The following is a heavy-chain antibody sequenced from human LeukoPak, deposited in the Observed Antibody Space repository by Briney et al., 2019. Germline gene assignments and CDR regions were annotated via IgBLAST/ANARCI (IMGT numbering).Heavy chain of an antibody. CDR2: IGTAGDP. CDR3: ARAGYSSGWPGGYYYYYGMDV. V-gene: IGHV3-13*05. CDR1: GFTLSSYD. J-gene: IGHJ6*04. D-gene: IGHD6-19*01. Sequence: PGGSLRLSCAASGFTLSSYDMHWVRQATGKGLEWDSAIGTAGDPYYPGSVKGRFTISRENAKNSLYLQMNSLRAGDTAVYYCARAGYSSGWPGGYYYYYGMDVWGEGTTVTVSS.